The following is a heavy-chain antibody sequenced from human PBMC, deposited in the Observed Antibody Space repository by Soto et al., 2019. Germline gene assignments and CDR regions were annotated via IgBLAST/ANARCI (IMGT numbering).Heavy chain of an antibody. V-gene: IGHV1-18*01. J-gene: IGHJ5*02. CDR3: ARVDRWVPDLDDGP. Sequence: QVPLVQSGAEAKKPGASVKVSCKASGYTFTGYGISWVRQAPGQGLEWMGWISAYNGNTNYAQKLQGRVTMTTDTSTSTAYMELRSLRSDDTAVYYCARVDRWVPDLDDGPWGQGTLVTVSS. D-gene: IGHD3-3*01. CDR2: ISAYNGNT. CDR1: GYTFTGYG.